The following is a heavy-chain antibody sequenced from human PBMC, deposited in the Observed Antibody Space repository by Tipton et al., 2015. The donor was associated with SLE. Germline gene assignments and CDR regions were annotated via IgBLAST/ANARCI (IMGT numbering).Heavy chain of an antibody. Sequence: TLSLTCTVSGGSISSDRYFWSWIRQPAGKGLECIGRICASGATNYNPSFKSPLTISIDTSKNYFSLNLSSVTAADTAVYFCARDPLAVGDGESLDLWGRGPLVTVSS. CDR1: GGSISSDRYF. V-gene: IGHV4-61*02. CDR3: ARDPLAVGDGESLDL. J-gene: IGHJ2*01. D-gene: IGHD1-26*01. CDR2: ICASGAT.